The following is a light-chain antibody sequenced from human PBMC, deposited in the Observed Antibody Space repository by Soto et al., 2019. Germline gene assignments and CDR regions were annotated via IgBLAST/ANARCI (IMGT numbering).Light chain of an antibody. J-gene: IGLJ1*01. Sequence: QSALTHPASVSGSPGQSITIYCTGTSSDVGSYNLVSWYQQHPGKAPKLMIYEGSKRPSGVSNRFSGSKSGNTASLTISWLQAEDEADYYCCSYAGSSSYVFGTGTKLTVL. V-gene: IGLV2-23*01. CDR2: EGS. CDR1: SSDVGSYNL. CDR3: CSYAGSSSYV.